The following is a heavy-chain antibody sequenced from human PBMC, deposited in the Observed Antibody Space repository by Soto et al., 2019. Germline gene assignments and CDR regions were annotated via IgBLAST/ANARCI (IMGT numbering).Heavy chain of an antibody. CDR1: GFSLSTGGVG. V-gene: IGHV2-5*02. CDR2: IYWDDDK. D-gene: IGHD3-10*01. Sequence: QITLKESGPTLVKPTQTLTLTCTFSGFSLSTGGVGVAWIRQPPGKALEWLALIYWDDDKRYSPSLESRLTITKDTSKNQVVLTMINMDPVDTATYYCAHSLYMIRGEDWFDPWGQGTLVTVSS. J-gene: IGHJ5*02. CDR3: AHSLYMIRGEDWFDP.